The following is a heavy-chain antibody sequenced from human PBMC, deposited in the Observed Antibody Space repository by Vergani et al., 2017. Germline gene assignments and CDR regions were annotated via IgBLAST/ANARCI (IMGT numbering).Heavy chain of an antibody. V-gene: IGHV7-4-1*02. D-gene: IGHD2-2*01. J-gene: IGHJ5*02. Sequence: QVQLVQSGSELKKPGASVKVSCKASGYTFTSYAMNWVRQAPGQWLEWMGWINTNTGNPTYAQGFTGRFVFSLDTSVSTAYLQISSLKAEDTAVYYCGIGRFRSTSWCAGWLFDPWGQGTLVTVSS. CDR1: GYTFTSYA. CDR3: GIGRFRSTSWCAGWLFDP. CDR2: INTNTGNP.